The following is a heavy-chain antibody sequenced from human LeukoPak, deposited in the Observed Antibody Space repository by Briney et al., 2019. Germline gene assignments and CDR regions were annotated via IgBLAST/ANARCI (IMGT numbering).Heavy chain of an antibody. CDR3: ARGVRDIVVVVAATPYYYMDV. J-gene: IGHJ6*03. V-gene: IGHV1-8*03. CDR2: MNPISGNK. CDR1: GYTFTSYD. Sequence: ASVKVSCKASGYTFTSYDINWVRQAAGQGLEWMGWMNPISGNKGYAQKFQGRVTITRNTSISTAYMELSSLRSEDTAVYYCARGVRDIVVVVAATPYYYMDVWGKETTVTVSS. D-gene: IGHD2-15*01.